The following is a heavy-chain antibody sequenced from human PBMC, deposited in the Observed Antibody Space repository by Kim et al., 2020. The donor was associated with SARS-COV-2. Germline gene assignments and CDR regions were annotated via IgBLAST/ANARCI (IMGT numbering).Heavy chain of an antibody. CDR1: GFTFSAYD. CDR3: VRDRWGGAFDI. V-gene: IGHV3-48*02. CDR2: ITKDSATI. D-gene: IGHD3-16*01. Sequence: GGSLRLSCATSGFTFSAYDMNWVRLPPGRGLEWLSFITKDSATIYYADSVKGRFTVPRDNAKHLLYLQMNSLRDEDTGVYYCVRDRWGGAFDISGKGRMV. J-gene: IGHJ3*02.